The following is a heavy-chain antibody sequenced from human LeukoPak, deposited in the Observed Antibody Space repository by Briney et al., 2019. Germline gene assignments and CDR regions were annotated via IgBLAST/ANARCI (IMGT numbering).Heavy chain of an antibody. D-gene: IGHD4-17*01. Sequence: PGGSLRLSCAASGFTFSSYGMSWVRQAPGKGLEWVSGINWNGGSTGYADSVKGRFTISRDNAKNSLYLQMNSLRAEDTALYYCARASDYRYYYYYYMDVWGKGTTVTVSS. J-gene: IGHJ6*03. V-gene: IGHV3-20*04. CDR3: ARASDYRYYYYYYMDV. CDR1: GFTFSSYG. CDR2: INWNGGST.